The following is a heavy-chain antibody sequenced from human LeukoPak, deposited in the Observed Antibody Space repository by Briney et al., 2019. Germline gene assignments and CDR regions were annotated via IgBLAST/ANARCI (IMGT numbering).Heavy chain of an antibody. D-gene: IGHD6-13*01. CDR3: ARQGGYIAPLAF. Sequence: SETLSLTCTVSGGSISSYYWSWIRQPAGKGLEWIGYISYSGNTNYNPSLKSRVTISVDTSKNQSSLKLSSVTAADTAVYYCARQGGYIAPLAFWGQGTLVTVSA. V-gene: IGHV4-59*08. CDR1: GGSISSYY. J-gene: IGHJ4*02. CDR2: ISYSGNT.